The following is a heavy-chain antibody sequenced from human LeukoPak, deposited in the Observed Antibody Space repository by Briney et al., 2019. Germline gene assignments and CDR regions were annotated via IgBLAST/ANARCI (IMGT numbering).Heavy chain of an antibody. D-gene: IGHD5-12*01. J-gene: IGHJ4*02. V-gene: IGHV1-69*06. CDR1: GGSFGSDG. CDR2: IIVFFGTA. Sequence: GASVKVSCKASGGSFGSDGVAWVRQAPGQGLEWMGRIIVFFGTAKYAQKFQGRVTITADTSTNTAYMELSHLRFEDTAVYFCARDRSPTTAGTLDSWGQGTLVTVFS. CDR3: ARDRSPTTAGTLDS.